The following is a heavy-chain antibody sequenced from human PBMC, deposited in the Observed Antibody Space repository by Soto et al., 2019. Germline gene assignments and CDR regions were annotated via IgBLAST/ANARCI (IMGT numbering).Heavy chain of an antibody. Sequence: QVQLQESGPGLVKPSQTLSLTCTVSGGSISSGDYYWSWIRQPPGKGLEWIGYIYYSGSTYYNPSLKSRVTISVDTSKNQFSLKLSSVTAADTAVYYCAREEVLWFGELTHWYFDLWGRGTLVTVSS. CDR2: IYYSGST. J-gene: IGHJ2*01. V-gene: IGHV4-30-4*01. D-gene: IGHD3-10*01. CDR1: GGSISSGDYY. CDR3: AREEVLWFGELTHWYFDL.